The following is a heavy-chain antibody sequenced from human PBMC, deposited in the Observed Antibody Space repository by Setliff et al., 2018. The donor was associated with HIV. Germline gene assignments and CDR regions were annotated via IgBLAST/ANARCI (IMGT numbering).Heavy chain of an antibody. Sequence: SETLSLTCSVSGGSISSGTDFWSWIRQPAGKGLEWIGRIYTSGSTKYNPSLDSRVTISVDTSKNQFSLNLRSVTAADTAVYYCARLLGRTVVVINAGFDYWGQGTLVTVSS. D-gene: IGHD2-15*01. J-gene: IGHJ4*02. V-gene: IGHV4-61*02. CDR1: GGSISSGTDF. CDR3: ARLLGRTVVVINAGFDY. CDR2: IYTSGST.